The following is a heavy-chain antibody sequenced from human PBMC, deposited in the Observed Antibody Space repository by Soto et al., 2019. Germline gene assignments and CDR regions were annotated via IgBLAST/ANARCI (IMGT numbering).Heavy chain of an antibody. CDR3: ARDSGYSGYEADYYYYGMDV. CDR1: GGTFSSYA. V-gene: IGHV1-69*13. CDR2: IIPIFGTA. Sequence: SVKVSCKASGGTFSSYAISWVRQAPGQGLEWMGGIIPIFGTANYAQKFQGRVTITADESTSTAYMELSSLRSEDTAVYYCARDSGYSGYEADYYYYGMDVWGQGTTVTVS. D-gene: IGHD5-12*01. J-gene: IGHJ6*02.